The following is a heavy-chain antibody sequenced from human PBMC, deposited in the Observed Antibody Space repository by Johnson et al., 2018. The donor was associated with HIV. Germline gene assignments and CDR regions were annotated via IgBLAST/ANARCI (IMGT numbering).Heavy chain of an antibody. CDR2: IYSGDRT. CDR3: AGRSSAWYEDAFDI. D-gene: IGHD6-19*01. Sequence: VQLVESGGGLVQPGGSLRLSCAASGFTFSSYDMHWVRQTTGKGLDWVSVIYSGDRTYSAVSVKGRFTISRDSSKNTLFLQMNSLRVEDTAIYYCAGRSSAWYEDAFDIWGQGTMVTVSS. V-gene: IGHV3-66*01. J-gene: IGHJ3*02. CDR1: GFTFSSYD.